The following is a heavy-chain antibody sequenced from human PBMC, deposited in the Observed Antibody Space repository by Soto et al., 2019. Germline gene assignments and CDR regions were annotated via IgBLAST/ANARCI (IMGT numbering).Heavy chain of an antibody. D-gene: IGHD3-3*01. V-gene: IGHV4-34*01. Sequence: SDTLSLTCAVSGGSFSGFYWTWIRQPPGKGLEWIGDINQFGATNYNPSLKSRVTISVESSKNQFSLELTSVTPADTAVYFCALARSFNSRRFDPWGQGTLVTVSS. CDR3: ALARSFNSRRFDP. CDR2: INQFGAT. CDR1: GGSFSGFY. J-gene: IGHJ5*02.